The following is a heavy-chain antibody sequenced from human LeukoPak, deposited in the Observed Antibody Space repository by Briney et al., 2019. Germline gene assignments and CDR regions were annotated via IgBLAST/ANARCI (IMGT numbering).Heavy chain of an antibody. J-gene: IGHJ4*02. D-gene: IGHD3-16*01. Sequence: PGGSLRLSCAASEFTFRNHWMSWVRQAPGKGLEWVAYINLDGSEKSYVDSVKGRFTISRDNDKSSLYLQMNSLRAEDTAVYYCARGAGRGGSDYWGQGTLVTVSS. CDR1: EFTFRNHW. CDR3: ARGAGRGGSDY. CDR2: INLDGSEK. V-gene: IGHV3-7*01.